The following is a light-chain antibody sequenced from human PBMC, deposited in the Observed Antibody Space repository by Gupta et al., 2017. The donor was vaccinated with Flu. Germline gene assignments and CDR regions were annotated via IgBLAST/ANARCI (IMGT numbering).Light chain of an antibody. CDR1: QSVLYSSSNENH. V-gene: IGKV4-1*01. CDR2: WAS. J-gene: IGKJ3*01. CDR3: QQYYSSPFT. Sequence: AVSLGERATINGKSSQSVLYSSSNENHLAWYQQKPGQPPKLLIYWASTRESGVPDRFSGSGSGKDFTLTISSLQAEDVAVYYGQQYYSSPFTFGPGTKVDI.